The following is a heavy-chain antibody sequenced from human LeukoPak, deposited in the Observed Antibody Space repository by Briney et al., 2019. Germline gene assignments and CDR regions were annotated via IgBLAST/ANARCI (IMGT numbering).Heavy chain of an antibody. V-gene: IGHV3-23*01. CDR2: LNNVGGA. D-gene: IGHD6-19*01. CDR3: AKRGSSGSYYFDS. Sequence: GGSLRLSCAASGFTFSSYAMSWVRQAPGKGLEWVSTLNNVGGAFYSDSVKGRFTISRDNSKNTLYVQMNSLRADDTAVYYCAKRGSSGSYYFDSWGHGTLVTVSS. CDR1: GFTFSSYA. J-gene: IGHJ4*01.